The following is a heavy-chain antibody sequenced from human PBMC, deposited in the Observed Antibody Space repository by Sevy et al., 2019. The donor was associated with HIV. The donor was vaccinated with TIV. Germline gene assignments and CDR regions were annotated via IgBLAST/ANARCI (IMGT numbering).Heavy chain of an antibody. CDR1: GYSFTSYW. J-gene: IGHJ3*02. Sequence: GESLKISGKGSGYSFTSYWIGWVRQMPGKGLEWMGLIYLGDSDTRYSPSFQGQVTISDDKSINTAYLQWSSLKASDTAMYYCARRRAAARVVGDAFDIWGQVTMVTVSS. V-gene: IGHV5-51*01. CDR2: IYLGDSDT. CDR3: ARRRAAARVVGDAFDI. D-gene: IGHD6-13*01.